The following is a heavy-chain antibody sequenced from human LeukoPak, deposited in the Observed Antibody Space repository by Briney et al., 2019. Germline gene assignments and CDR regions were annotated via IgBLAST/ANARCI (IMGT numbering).Heavy chain of an antibody. Sequence: SETLSLTCTVSGGSISSYYWSWIRQPPGKGLEWIGYIYYSGSTNYNPSLKSRVTISVDTSKNQFSLKLSSVTAADTAVYYCAREPYSSSWVDHWGQGTLVTVSS. J-gene: IGHJ4*02. CDR1: GGSISSYY. CDR3: AREPYSSSWVDH. V-gene: IGHV4-59*01. CDR2: IYYSGST. D-gene: IGHD6-13*01.